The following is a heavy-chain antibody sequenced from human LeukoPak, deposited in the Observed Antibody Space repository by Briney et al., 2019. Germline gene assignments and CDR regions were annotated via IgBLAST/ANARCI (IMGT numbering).Heavy chain of an antibody. CDR2: MNPNSGNT. D-gene: IGHD2-21*01. J-gene: IGHJ4*02. CDR3: ARLSKKGLLGDY. V-gene: IGHV1-8*01. Sequence: ASVKVSCKASGYTFTSYDINWVRQATGQGLEWMGWMNPNSGNTSYAQKFQGRVTITRNTSISTAYMELSSLRSEDTAVYYCARLSKKGLLGDYWGQGTLVTVSS. CDR1: GYTFTSYD.